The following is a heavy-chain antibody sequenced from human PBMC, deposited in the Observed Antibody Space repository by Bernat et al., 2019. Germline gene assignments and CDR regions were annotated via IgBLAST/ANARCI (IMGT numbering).Heavy chain of an antibody. CDR1: GFTFSDYY. D-gene: IGHD4-17*01. CDR2: ISVDSSDT. Sequence: QVRLVESGGDLVKPGGSLRLSCAASGFTFSDYYMSWYRQAPGKGLECISYISVDSSDTNYADSVKGRFTISRDNAKNSLFLQMNSLRVEDTAVSYGARWTRAPDYWGQGTLVTVSS. CDR3: ARWTRAPDY. V-gene: IGHV3-11*05. J-gene: IGHJ4*02.